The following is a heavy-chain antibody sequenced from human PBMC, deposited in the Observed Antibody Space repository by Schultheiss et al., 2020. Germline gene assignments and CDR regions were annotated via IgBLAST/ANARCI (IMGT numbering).Heavy chain of an antibody. Sequence: SETLSLTCTVSGGSIGSSNYYWSWIRQPAGKGLEWIGRIYTNESTNYNPSLKSRVTISVGTSKNQFSLKLTSVTAADTAVYYCARLSGTYGRDCDYWGQGTLVTVSS. CDR1: GGSIGSSNYY. CDR2: IYTNEST. D-gene: IGHD1-26*01. CDR3: ARLSGTYGRDCDY. V-gene: IGHV4-61*02. J-gene: IGHJ4*02.